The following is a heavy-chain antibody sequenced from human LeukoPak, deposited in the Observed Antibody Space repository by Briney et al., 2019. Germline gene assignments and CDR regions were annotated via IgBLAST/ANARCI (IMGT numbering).Heavy chain of an antibody. J-gene: IGHJ3*02. CDR2: INHSGST. CDR1: GGSFSGYY. V-gene: IGHV4-34*03. Sequence: PSETLSLTCAVYGGSFSGYYWSWIRQPPGKGLEWIGEINHSGSTYYNPSLKSRVTISLDMSKNQFSLKLSSVTAADTAVYYCTFNLGSGSYGFDMWGQGTMVTVSS. CDR3: TFNLGSGSYGFDM. D-gene: IGHD3-10*01.